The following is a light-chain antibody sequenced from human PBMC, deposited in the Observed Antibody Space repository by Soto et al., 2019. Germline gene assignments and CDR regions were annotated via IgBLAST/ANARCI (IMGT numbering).Light chain of an antibody. J-gene: IGKJ1*01. CDR3: RQRQRWLGT. Sequence: EIVMTQSPATLSGAGGERATRSCRASQSVSIDLAWYQQTPGQAPRLLIYGASTRATGIPVRFSGSGSGTDSTLTISRLAPEDFAIYYCRQRQRWLGTLGEGTKVDIK. CDR2: GAS. V-gene: IGKV3-15*01. CDR1: QSVSID.